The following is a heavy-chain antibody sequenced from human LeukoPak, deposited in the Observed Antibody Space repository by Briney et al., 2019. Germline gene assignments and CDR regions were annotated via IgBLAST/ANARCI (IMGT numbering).Heavy chain of an antibody. V-gene: IGHV3-23*01. CDR2: ISGSGGST. CDR3: AKDQDPHSYGSGSYAPFDY. CDR1: GFSFTTHA. J-gene: IGHJ4*02. Sequence: GGSLRLSCVASGFSFTTHAMGCVRQAPGKGLEWVSHISGSGGSTKYSGSVKGRFTISRDNSKNTLYLQINSLRADDTAVYYCAKDQDPHSYGSGSYAPFDYWGQGTLVTVSS. D-gene: IGHD3-10*01.